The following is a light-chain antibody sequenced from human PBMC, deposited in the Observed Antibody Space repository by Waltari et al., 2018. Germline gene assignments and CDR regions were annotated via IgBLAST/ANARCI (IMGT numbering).Light chain of an antibody. Sequence: EIVMTQSPATLSVSPGERATLSCRASQNIDLNLAWYQQKPGQPPRLLIYAASTRASGVPATFSGSGSGTEFTLTISSLQSEDFGLYYCQQYDKVPPESFTFGPGTKVDVK. CDR1: QNIDLN. J-gene: IGKJ3*01. CDR2: AAS. CDR3: QQYDKVPPESFT. V-gene: IGKV3-15*01.